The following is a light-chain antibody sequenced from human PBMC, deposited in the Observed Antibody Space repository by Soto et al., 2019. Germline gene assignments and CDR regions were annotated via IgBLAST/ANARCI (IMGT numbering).Light chain of an antibody. CDR3: QHYGSSPFT. J-gene: IGKJ3*01. CDR1: QSVSSN. CDR2: GTF. V-gene: IGKV3-20*01. Sequence: DIVMTQAPATLSVSPWARATLSCRASQSVSSNLAWYQQKPGQAPRLLIHGTFSRATGIPDRFSGSGSGTDFTLTISRMEPEDFAVYYCQHYGSSPFTFGPGTKVDIK.